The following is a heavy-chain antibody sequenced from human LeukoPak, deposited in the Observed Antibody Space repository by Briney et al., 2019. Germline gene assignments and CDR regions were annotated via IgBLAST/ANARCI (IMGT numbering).Heavy chain of an antibody. CDR3: ARDSPYSSGWNPDY. J-gene: IGHJ4*02. CDR2: INPNSGGT. CDR1: GYTFTGYY. D-gene: IGHD6-19*01. Sequence: ASVKVSCKASGYTFTGYYMHWVRQAPGQGLEWMGRINPNSGGTNYAQKFQGRVTMTRDTSISTAHMELSRLRSDDTAVYYCARDSPYSSGWNPDYWGQGTLVTVSS. V-gene: IGHV1-2*06.